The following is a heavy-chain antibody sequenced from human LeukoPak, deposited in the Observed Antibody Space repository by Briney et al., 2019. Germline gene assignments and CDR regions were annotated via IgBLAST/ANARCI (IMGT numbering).Heavy chain of an antibody. J-gene: IGHJ3*02. CDR2: IYYSGST. CDR1: GGSISSYY. V-gene: IGHV4-59*01. Sequence: SETLSLTCTAPGGSISSYYWSWIRQPPGKGLEWIGYIYYSGSTNYNPSLKSRVTISVDTSKNQFSLKLSSVTAADTAVYYCARGPPTTLGIWGQGTMVTVSS. D-gene: IGHD1-1*01. CDR3: ARGPPTTLGI.